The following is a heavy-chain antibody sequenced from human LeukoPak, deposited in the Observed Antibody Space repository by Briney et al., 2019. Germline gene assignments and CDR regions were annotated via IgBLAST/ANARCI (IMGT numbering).Heavy chain of an antibody. J-gene: IGHJ4*02. V-gene: IGHV3-43*02. CDR2: ISGDGVST. CDR1: GFTFDDYA. Sequence: GGSLRLSCAASGFTFDDYAMHWVRQAPGKGLEWVSLISGDGVSTYYADSVKGRFTISRDISKNSLYLQMNILRIEDTALYYCTKDSSGRFYYFDSWGQGTLVTVSS. D-gene: IGHD1-26*01. CDR3: TKDSSGRFYYFDS.